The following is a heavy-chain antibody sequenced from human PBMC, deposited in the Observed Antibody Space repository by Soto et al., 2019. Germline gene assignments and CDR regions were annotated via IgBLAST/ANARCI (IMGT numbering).Heavy chain of an antibody. D-gene: IGHD3-16*01. J-gene: IGHJ5*02. Sequence: GLHRHSWTAVGLSFRDYARTWVRQAKGRGLEWFSGISGSGSMKYYADSVKGRFTISRDNSKNMLFLQMDSLRDEDTAMYHCAKEADASEQVPIPGGPWGQGILVTRSS. CDR2: ISGSGSMK. V-gene: IGHV3-23*01. CDR3: AKEADASEQVPIPGGP. CDR1: GLSFRDYA.